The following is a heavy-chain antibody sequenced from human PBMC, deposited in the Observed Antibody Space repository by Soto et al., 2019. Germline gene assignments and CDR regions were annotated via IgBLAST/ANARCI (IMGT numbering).Heavy chain of an antibody. V-gene: IGHV3-11*06. CDR2: ISSDGSHT. CDR1: GFTFSDYY. D-gene: IGHD3-22*01. J-gene: IGHJ6*02. CDR3: VSPLIQWLFTDV. Sequence: QVQLVDSGGDLVNPGGSLRLSCAASGFTFSDYYMTWIRQAPGKGPEWISYISSDGSHTHYADSVEGRFTIARDNAKNSLYLQMNSLRVEDTAVYYCVSPLIQWLFTDVWGQGTTVTVSS.